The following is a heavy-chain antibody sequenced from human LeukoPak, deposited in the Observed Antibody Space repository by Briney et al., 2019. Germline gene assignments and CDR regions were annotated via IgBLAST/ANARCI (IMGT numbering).Heavy chain of an antibody. D-gene: IGHD3-10*01. V-gene: IGHV4-38-2*02. CDR1: GYSISSNYY. Sequence: SETLSLTCTVSGYSISSNYYWAWIRPPPGKGLEWIGTIYHSGSTFYNPSLKSRVTISVDTSTNQFSLKLSSVTAADTAMYYCAGMYYYGSGGYYFDYWGQGTLVTVSS. CDR3: AGMYYYGSGGYYFDY. J-gene: IGHJ4*02. CDR2: IYHSGST.